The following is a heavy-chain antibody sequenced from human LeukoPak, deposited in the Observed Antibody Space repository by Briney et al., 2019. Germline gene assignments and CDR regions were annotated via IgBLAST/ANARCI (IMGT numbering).Heavy chain of an antibody. CDR2: IIGSSGST. CDR3: AKYVSAKGPPYGLDV. D-gene: IGHD2/OR15-2a*01. V-gene: IGHV3-23*01. CDR1: GFTFSSYA. Sequence: GGSLRLSCAASGFTFSSYAMSWVRQAPGKGLEWVSTIIGSSGSTYYADSVKGRFTISRDNSKNTLYLQMNSLRAEDTAIYYCAKYVSAKGPPYGLDVWGQGTTVTVSS. J-gene: IGHJ6*02.